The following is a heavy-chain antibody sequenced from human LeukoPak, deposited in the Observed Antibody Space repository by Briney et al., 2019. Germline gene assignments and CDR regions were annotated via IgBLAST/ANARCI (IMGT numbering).Heavy chain of an antibody. V-gene: IGHV4-4*07. D-gene: IGHD3-22*01. J-gene: IGHJ3*02. CDR2: IYISGST. CDR1: GGSISSYY. Sequence: SETLSLTCTVSGGSISSYYWSWIRQPAGKGLEWIGRIYISGSTNYSPSLKSRVTMSVDTSKNQFSLKLSSVTAADTAVYYCARGRYYYDSSGFDEDAFDIWGQGTMVTVSS. CDR3: ARGRYYYDSSGFDEDAFDI.